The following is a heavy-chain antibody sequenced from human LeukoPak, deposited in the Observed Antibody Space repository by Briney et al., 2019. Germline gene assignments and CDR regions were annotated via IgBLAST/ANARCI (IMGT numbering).Heavy chain of an antibody. Sequence: GGSLRLSCVPSGITFSNSALSWVRQAPGKGLEWVSTITKSGDQTHYADSVRGLFTTSRDIFKNTLYLQMNSLRAEDTAVYHCVKSAGKDGYRDVFDIWGQGTVVTVS. CDR2: ITKSGDQT. CDR1: GITFSNSA. D-gene: IGHD5-24*01. CDR3: VKSAGKDGYRDVFDI. V-gene: IGHV3-23*01. J-gene: IGHJ3*02.